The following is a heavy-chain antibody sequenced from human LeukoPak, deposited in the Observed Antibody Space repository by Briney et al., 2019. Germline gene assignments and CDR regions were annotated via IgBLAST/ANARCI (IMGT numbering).Heavy chain of an antibody. J-gene: IGHJ4*02. D-gene: IGHD7-27*01. CDR1: GFTFSNLW. CDR2: IKQDGSEK. V-gene: IGHV3-7*03. CDR3: ARVSRWGLNHNPHF. Sequence: GGSLRLSCAASGFTFSNLWRRWVRQAPGKGREGVDNIKQDGSEKYYVDSVKGRFTTSRDNAKTSLYLQMNSLRADDTAVYYCARVSRWGLNHNPHFWGQGTLVTVSS.